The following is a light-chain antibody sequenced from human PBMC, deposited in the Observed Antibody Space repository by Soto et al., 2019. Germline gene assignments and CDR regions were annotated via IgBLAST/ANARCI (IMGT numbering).Light chain of an antibody. CDR2: GAS. Sequence: EIVLTQSPGTLSLSPGERATLSCRASQSVSSTYLAWYQQKPGQAPRLLFYGASSRATGVPDRFSGSGSGTDFTITISRLEPEDFAVYYCQQFTGLPFTFGPGTKVDIK. J-gene: IGKJ3*01. CDR1: QSVSSTY. CDR3: QQFTGLPFT. V-gene: IGKV3-20*01.